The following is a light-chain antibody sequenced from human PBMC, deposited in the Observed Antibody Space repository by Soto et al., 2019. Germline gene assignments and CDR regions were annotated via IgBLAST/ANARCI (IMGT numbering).Light chain of an antibody. CDR2: DAS. Sequence: EIELTQSPATLSLSPGERVTLSCRASQNINNYLAWYQQKPGQTPRLLIYDASTRATDIPARFSGSGSGTAFTLTISGLEPEDFAVYYCQQRVTWPGTFGGGTKVEIK. V-gene: IGKV3-11*01. CDR3: QQRVTWPGT. J-gene: IGKJ4*01. CDR1: QNINNY.